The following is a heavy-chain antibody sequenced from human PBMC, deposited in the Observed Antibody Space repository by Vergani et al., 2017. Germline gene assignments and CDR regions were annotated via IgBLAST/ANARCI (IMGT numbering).Heavy chain of an antibody. CDR1: VYTFRNYY. V-gene: IGHV1-46*03. D-gene: IGHD3-9*01. Sequence: QVQVVQSGAEVKKSGASVKVSCKTSVYTFRNYYMHWVRQAPGQGLEWMGIINPSGGHTNYAQKFQGRVTMTRDTSTSTVYMELGSLRSEDTAIYYCARGDYGILTGYRYWGQGTLVTVSA. CDR3: ARGDYGILTGYRY. CDR2: INPSGGHT. J-gene: IGHJ4*02.